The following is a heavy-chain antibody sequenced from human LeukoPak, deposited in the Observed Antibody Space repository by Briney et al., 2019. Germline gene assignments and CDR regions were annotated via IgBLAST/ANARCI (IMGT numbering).Heavy chain of an antibody. CDR1: GGTFSSYA. CDR2: IIPIFGTA. V-gene: IGHV1-69*13. CDR3: ARATVTTNPYYYYYGMDV. J-gene: IGHJ6*02. Sequence: SVKVSFKASGGTFSSYAISWVRQAPGQGLEWMGGIIPIFGTANYAQKFQGRVTITADESTSTAYMELSSLRSEDTAVYYCARATVTTNPYYYYYGMDVWGQGTTVTVSS. D-gene: IGHD4-17*01.